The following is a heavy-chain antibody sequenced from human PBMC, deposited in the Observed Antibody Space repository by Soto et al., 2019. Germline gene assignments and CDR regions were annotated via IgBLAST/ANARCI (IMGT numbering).Heavy chain of an antibody. CDR2: ISSSSSTI. CDR1: GFTFSSYS. V-gene: IGHV3-48*01. Sequence: EVQLVESGGGLVQPGGSLSLSCAASGFTFSSYSMNWVRQAPGKGLEWVSYISSSSSTIYYADSVKGRFTISRDNAKNSLYLQMNSLRAEDTAVYYCARDPALVATIRYFDYWGQGTLVTVSS. J-gene: IGHJ4*02. CDR3: ARDPALVATIRYFDY. D-gene: IGHD5-12*01.